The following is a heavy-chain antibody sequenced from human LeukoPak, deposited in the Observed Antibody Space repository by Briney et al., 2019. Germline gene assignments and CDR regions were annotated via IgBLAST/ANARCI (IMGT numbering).Heavy chain of an antibody. CDR1: GYTFTSYD. V-gene: IGHV1-46*01. J-gene: IGHJ6*03. Sequence: GASVKVSCKASGYTFTSYDINWVRQATGQGLEWMGIINPSGGSTSYAQKFQGRVTMTRDTSTSTVHMELSSLRSEDTAVYYCARDQGYQLLYPPSYYYMDVWGKGTTVTVSS. CDR3: ARDQGYQLLYPPSYYYMDV. CDR2: INPSGGST. D-gene: IGHD2-2*02.